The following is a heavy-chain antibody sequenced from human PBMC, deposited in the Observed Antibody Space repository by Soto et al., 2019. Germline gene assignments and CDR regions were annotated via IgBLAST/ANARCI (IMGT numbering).Heavy chain of an antibody. Sequence: ASVKVSCKASGYTFTSYAMHWVRQAPGQRLEGMGWINAGNGNTKYSQKFQGRVTITRDTSASTAYMELSSLRSEDTAVYYCARDLGVDCSSTSCPDYGMDVWGQGTTVTVSS. V-gene: IGHV1-3*01. CDR3: ARDLGVDCSSTSCPDYGMDV. J-gene: IGHJ6*02. CDR1: GYTFTSYA. CDR2: INAGNGNT. D-gene: IGHD2-2*01.